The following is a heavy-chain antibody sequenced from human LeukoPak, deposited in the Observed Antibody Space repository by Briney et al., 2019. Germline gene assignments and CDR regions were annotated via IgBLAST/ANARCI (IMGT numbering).Heavy chain of an antibody. V-gene: IGHV1-2*02. D-gene: IGHD3-10*01. CDR2: INPNSGGT. J-gene: IGHJ5*02. CDR1: GYTFTGYY. Sequence: ASVKVSCKASGYTFTGYYMHWVRQAPGQGLEWMGWINPNSGGTNYAQKFQGRVTMTRDTSISTAYMELSRLRSDDTAVYYCARGKYYYGSGSFDPWGQGTLVTVSS. CDR3: ARGKYYYGSGSFDP.